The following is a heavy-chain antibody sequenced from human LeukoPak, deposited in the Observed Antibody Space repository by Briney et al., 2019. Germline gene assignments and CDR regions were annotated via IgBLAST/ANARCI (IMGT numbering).Heavy chain of an antibody. Sequence: ASVKVSCKASGYTFTSYDINWVRQATGQGLEWMGWMNPNSGNTGYAQKFQGRVTITRNTSISTAYMELSSLRSEDTAVYYCAKDADYGDYVLGAGGYWGQGTLVTVSS. V-gene: IGHV1-8*03. D-gene: IGHD4-17*01. CDR2: MNPNSGNT. J-gene: IGHJ4*02. CDR3: AKDADYGDYVLGAGGY. CDR1: GYTFTSYD.